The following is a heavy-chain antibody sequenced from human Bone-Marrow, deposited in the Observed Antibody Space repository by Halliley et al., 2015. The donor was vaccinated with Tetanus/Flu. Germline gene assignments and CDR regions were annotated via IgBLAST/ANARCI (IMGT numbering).Heavy chain of an antibody. J-gene: IGHJ6*02. CDR3: ARDTLDLAVTVESRFGLDV. V-gene: IGHV3-33*01. CDR2: IWHDGSNK. D-gene: IGHD3-3*01. Sequence: AASGFTFSAYGMHWVRQAPGKGLEWVAGIWHDGSNKYYGDSVKGRFTISRDNSKNTLYLQMNSLTVEDTAEYVCARDTLDLAVTVESRFGLDVWGQGTTVTVSS. CDR1: GFTFSAYG.